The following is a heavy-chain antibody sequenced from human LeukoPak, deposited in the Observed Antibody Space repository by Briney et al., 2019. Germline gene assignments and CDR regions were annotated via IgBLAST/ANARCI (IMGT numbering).Heavy chain of an antibody. J-gene: IGHJ6*03. CDR1: GFTFSSYA. D-gene: IGHD6-13*01. V-gene: IGHV3-30*04. CDR2: ISYDGSNK. Sequence: GRSLRLSCAASGFTFSSYAMHWVRQAPGKGLEWVAVISYDGSNKYYADSVKGRFTISRDNSKNTLYLQMNSLRAEDTAVYYCARDTIIAAAGTTSYYYYYMDAWGKGTTVTVSS. CDR3: ARDTIIAAAGTTSYYYYYMDA.